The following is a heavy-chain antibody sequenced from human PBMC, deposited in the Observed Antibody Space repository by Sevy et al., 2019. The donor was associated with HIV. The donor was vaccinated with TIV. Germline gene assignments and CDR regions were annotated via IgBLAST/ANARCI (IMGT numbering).Heavy chain of an antibody. Sequence: GGSLRLSCAASGFTVSSNYMSWVRQAPGKGLEWVSVIYSGGSTYYADSVKGRFTISRDNSKNTLYLQMNSLRAEDTAVYYCARARGLWFGADYWGQGTLVTVSS. V-gene: IGHV3-53*01. D-gene: IGHD3-10*01. CDR2: IYSGGST. CDR1: GFTVSSNY. J-gene: IGHJ4*02. CDR3: ARARGLWFGADY.